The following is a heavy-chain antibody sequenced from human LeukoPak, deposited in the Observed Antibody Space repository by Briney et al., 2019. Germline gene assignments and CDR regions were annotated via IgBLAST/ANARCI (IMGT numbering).Heavy chain of an antibody. CDR3: ARVDSSGYYYGYYGMDV. D-gene: IGHD3-22*01. Sequence: GSVKVSCKASGYTFTSYAMDWVRPAPGQRLEWMGWINAGNGNTKYSQKFQGRVTITRDTSASTAYMELSSLRSEDTAVYYCARVDSSGYYYGYYGMDVWGQGTTVTVSS. CDR2: INAGNGNT. CDR1: GYTFTSYA. J-gene: IGHJ6*02. V-gene: IGHV1-3*01.